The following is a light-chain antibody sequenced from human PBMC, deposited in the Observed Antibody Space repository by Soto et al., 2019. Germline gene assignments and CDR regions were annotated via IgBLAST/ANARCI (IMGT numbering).Light chain of an antibody. CDR2: GAS. V-gene: IGKV3-20*01. CDR3: QQAGT. CDR1: QSVSSSY. J-gene: IGKJ5*01. Sequence: EIVLTQSPGTLSLSPGERATLSCRASQSVSSSYLAWYQQKPGQAPRLLIYGASSRATGIPDRFSGSGSGTVFTLTISRLEPEDFAVYYCQQAGTFGQGTRLEIK.